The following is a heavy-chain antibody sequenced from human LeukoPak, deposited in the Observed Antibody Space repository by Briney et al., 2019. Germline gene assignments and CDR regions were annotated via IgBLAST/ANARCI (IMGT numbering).Heavy chain of an antibody. J-gene: IGHJ4*02. V-gene: IGHV4-31*03. CDR3: ARVKRNSGSYSVDY. CDR2: IYYSGST. D-gene: IGHD1-26*01. CDR1: GGSISSGGYY. Sequence: SETLSLTCTVSGGSISSGGYYWSWIRQDRGKGVEWIGYIYYSGSTYYNPSLKSRVTISVDTSKNQFSLKLSSVTAADTAVYYCARVKRNSGSYSVDYWGQGTLVTVSS.